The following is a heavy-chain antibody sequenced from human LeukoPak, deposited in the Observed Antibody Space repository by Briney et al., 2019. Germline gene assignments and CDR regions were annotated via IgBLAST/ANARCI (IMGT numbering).Heavy chain of an antibody. J-gene: IGHJ4*02. CDR3: ARGVSGWPYYLDF. V-gene: IGHV3-23*01. CDR1: GFTFDSYT. D-gene: IGHD6-25*01. Sequence: GGSLRLSCAASGFTFDSYTMVWVRQAPGSELEWVSAITGSGGDSYHADSVKGRFTVSRDNSKNTLFLQINSLRVEDTALYYCARGVSGWPYYLDFWGQGTLVTVSS. CDR2: ITGSGGDS.